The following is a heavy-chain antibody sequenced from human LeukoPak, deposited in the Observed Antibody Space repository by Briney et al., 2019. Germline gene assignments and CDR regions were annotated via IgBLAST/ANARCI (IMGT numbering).Heavy chain of an antibody. D-gene: IGHD3-22*01. V-gene: IGHV3-33*01. Sequence: GRSLRLSCAASGFTFSSYGMHWVRQAPGKGLEWVAVIWYDGSNKYYADSVKGRFTISRDNSKNTLYLQMNSLRSEDTAVYYCARERGYYDSRPSYFDYWGQGTLVTVSS. J-gene: IGHJ4*02. CDR1: GFTFSSYG. CDR2: IWYDGSNK. CDR3: ARERGYYDSRPSYFDY.